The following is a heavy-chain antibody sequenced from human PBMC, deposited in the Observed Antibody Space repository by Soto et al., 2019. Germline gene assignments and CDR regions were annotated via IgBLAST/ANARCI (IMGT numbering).Heavy chain of an antibody. D-gene: IGHD4-17*01. V-gene: IGHV4-31*03. J-gene: IGHJ6*03. CDR2: IYYSGST. CDR3: ARVSVGTTVTTGYYYYYMDV. Sequence: PSETLSLTCTVSGGSISSGGYYWSWIRQHPGKGLEWIGYIYYSGSTYYNPSLKSRVTISVDTSKNQFSLKLSSVTAADTAVYYCARVSVGTTVTTGYYYYYMDVWGKGTTVTVSS. CDR1: GGSISSGGYY.